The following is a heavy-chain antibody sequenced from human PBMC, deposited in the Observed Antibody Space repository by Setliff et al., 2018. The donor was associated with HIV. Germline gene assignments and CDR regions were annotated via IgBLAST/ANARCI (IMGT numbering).Heavy chain of an antibody. D-gene: IGHD3-3*01. CDR2: ISYDGNNK. V-gene: IGHV3-30*04. CDR3: ARDQFDFWSGYQFFYGMDV. Sequence: LSLTCAASGFTFSTYPMYWVRQAPGKGLEWVAVISYDGNNKYYTDSVKGRFTISRDNSKNTLYLQMNSLRAEDTAVYSCARDQFDFWSGYQFFYGMDVWGQGTTVTVSS. CDR1: GFTFSTYP. J-gene: IGHJ6*02.